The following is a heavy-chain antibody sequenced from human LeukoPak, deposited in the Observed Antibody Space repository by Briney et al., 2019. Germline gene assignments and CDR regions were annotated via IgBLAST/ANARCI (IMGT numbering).Heavy chain of an antibody. CDR1: GDSVSSNSAA. D-gene: IGHD6-6*01. CDR2: TYYRSKWYN. CDR3: ARRIAARPFHYFDY. Sequence: SQTLSLTCAISGDSVSSNSAAWNWMRQSPSRVLEWLGRTYYRSKWYNDYAVSVKSRITINPDTSKNQFSLQLNSVTPEDTAVYYCARRIAARPFHYFDYWGQGTLVTVSS. J-gene: IGHJ4*02. V-gene: IGHV6-1*01.